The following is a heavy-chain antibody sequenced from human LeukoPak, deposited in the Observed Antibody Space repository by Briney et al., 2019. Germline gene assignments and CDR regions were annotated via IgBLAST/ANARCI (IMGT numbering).Heavy chain of an antibody. Sequence: GERLKISGKGSGYSLTSFWIGWGRQLPGKGLEWLGIIDPGEFDTRSSPSFKGQVTISADKPISPASMQWSSLKASDTAMYYRARPCPPRSHPHVTGSYMDYYYAMDVWGQGTTVTVSS. CDR1: GYSLTSFW. CDR2: IDPGEFDT. V-gene: IGHV5-51*01. CDR3: ARPCPPRSHPHVTGSYMDYYYAMDV. D-gene: IGHD3-9*01. J-gene: IGHJ6*02.